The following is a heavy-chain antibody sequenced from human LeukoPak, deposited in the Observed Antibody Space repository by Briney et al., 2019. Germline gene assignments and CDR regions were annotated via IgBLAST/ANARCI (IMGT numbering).Heavy chain of an antibody. J-gene: IGHJ4*02. CDR3: AKEGTAQISTWYDY. CDR1: GFTFSSYG. Sequence: PGGSLRLSCAASGFTFSSYGMHWVRQAPGKGLGWVAVVSYEGKSQYYADSVRGRFTISRDNSKNTLYLQMNSLRGEDAAVYYCAKEGTAQISTWYDYWGQGTLVTVSS. D-gene: IGHD6-13*01. V-gene: IGHV3-30*18. CDR2: VSYEGKSQ.